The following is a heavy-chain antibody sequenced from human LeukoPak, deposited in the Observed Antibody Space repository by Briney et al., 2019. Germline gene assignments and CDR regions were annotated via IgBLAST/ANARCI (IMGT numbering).Heavy chain of an antibody. D-gene: IGHD3-10*01. J-gene: IGHJ5*02. Sequence: PSETLSLTCAVSGYSISIGYYWGWIRQPPGKGLEWIGSIYHSGSTYYNPSLKSRVTISVDTSKNQFSLKLSSVTAADTAVYYCARTPRRVWFYPWGQGTLVTVSS. CDR3: ARTPRRVWFYP. V-gene: IGHV4-38-2*01. CDR1: GYSISIGYY. CDR2: IYHSGST.